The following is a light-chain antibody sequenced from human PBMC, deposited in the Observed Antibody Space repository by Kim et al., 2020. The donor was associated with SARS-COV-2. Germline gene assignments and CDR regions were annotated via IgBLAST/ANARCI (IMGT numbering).Light chain of an antibody. CDR3: SSYTISSTLV. CDR1: SSDVGSYNR. J-gene: IGLJ1*01. Sequence: GQSVTISCTGTSSDVGSYNRVSWYQQPPATAPKLMIYDVSNRPSGVPDRFSGSKSGNTASLTISGLQAEDEADYYCSSYTISSTLVFGTGTKVTVL. V-gene: IGLV2-18*02. CDR2: DVS.